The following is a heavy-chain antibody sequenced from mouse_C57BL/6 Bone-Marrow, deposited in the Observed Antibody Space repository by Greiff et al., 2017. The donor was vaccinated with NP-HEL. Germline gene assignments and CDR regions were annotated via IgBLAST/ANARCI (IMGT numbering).Heavy chain of an antibody. V-gene: IGHV3-6*01. CDR1: GYSITSGYY. D-gene: IGHD6-1*01. CDR3: ARGGLKGAY. Sequence: EVKLQESGPGLVKPSQSLSLTCSVTGYSITSGYYWNWIRQFPGNKLEWMGYISYDGSNNYNPSLKNRISITRDTSKNQFFLKLNSVTTEDTATYYCARGGLKGAYWGQGTLVTVSA. J-gene: IGHJ3*01. CDR2: ISYDGSN.